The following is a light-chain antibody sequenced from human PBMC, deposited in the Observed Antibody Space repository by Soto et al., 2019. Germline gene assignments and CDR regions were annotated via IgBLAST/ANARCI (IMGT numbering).Light chain of an antibody. CDR2: EVN. CDR1: SSNVGSYKL. J-gene: IGLJ2*01. CDR3: CSYAGSSILV. Sequence: QSALTQPASVSGSPGQSITISCTGTSSNVGSYKLVSWYQQHPGKAPKLMIFEVNKRPSGVSNRFSGSKSGNTASLTISGLKVEDEADYYCCSYAGSSILVFGGGTKLTVL. V-gene: IGLV2-23*02.